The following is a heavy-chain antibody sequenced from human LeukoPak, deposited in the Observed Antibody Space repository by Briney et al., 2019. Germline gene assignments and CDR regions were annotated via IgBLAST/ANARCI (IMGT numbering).Heavy chain of an antibody. CDR3: AFAPRGDAFDI. J-gene: IGHJ3*02. CDR1: GGSISSYY. V-gene: IGHV4-59*01. Sequence: SETLSLTCTVSGGSISSYYWSWIRQPPGKGPEWIGYIYYSGSTNYNPSLKSRVTISVDTSKNQFSLKLSSVTAADTAVYYCAFAPRGDAFDIWGQGTMVTVSS. CDR2: IYYSGST.